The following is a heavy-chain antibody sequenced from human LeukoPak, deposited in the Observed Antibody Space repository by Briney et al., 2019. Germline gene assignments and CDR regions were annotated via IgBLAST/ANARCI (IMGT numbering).Heavy chain of an antibody. V-gene: IGHV4-59*08. CDR2: IYYSGST. Sequence: SETLSLTCTVSGGSISSYYWSWIRQPPGKGLEWIGYIYYSGSTNYNPSLKSRVTISVDTSKNQFSLKLSSVTAADTAVYYCASSLGYCSSTSCYSDWFDPWGQGALVTVSS. CDR3: ASSLGYCSSTSCYSDWFDP. D-gene: IGHD2-2*01. J-gene: IGHJ5*02. CDR1: GGSISSYY.